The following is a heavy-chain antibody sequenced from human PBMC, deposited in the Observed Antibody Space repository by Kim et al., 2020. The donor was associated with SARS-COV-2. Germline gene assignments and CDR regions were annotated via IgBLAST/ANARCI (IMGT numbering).Heavy chain of an antibody. CDR3: ARAGYRSGCYYTSSFDF. Sequence: GGSLRLSCEVSGFTFRSNSINWARQAPGKGLEWVSEITYAGNTRYGDSVKGRFIVSRDSSTNTVYLQMKNLSAEDTAVYYCARAGYRSGCYYTSSFDFWG. CDR2: ITYAGNT. CDR1: GFTFRSNS. V-gene: IGHV3-23*01. J-gene: IGHJ4*01. D-gene: IGHD3-10*01.